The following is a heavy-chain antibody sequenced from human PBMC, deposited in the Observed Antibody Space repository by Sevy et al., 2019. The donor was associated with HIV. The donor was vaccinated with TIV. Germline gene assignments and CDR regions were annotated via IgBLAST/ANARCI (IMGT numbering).Heavy chain of an antibody. CDR3: AKDPLIAAARGPAY. Sequence: GGSLRLSCAASGFTFSSYAMSWVRQAPGKGLEWVSAISDSGGSTYYSDSVKGRFTISRDNYKNTLYLQMNSLRAEDTAVYYCAKDPLIAAARGPAYWGQGTLVTVSS. J-gene: IGHJ4*02. V-gene: IGHV3-23*01. CDR2: ISDSGGST. D-gene: IGHD6-13*01. CDR1: GFTFSSYA.